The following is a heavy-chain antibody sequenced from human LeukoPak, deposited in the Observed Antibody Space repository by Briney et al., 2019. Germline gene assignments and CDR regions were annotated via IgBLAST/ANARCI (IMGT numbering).Heavy chain of an antibody. V-gene: IGHV1-2*02. D-gene: IGHD4-17*01. J-gene: IGHJ6*03. Sequence: GASVKVSCKASGYTFTGYYMHWVRQAPGQGLEGMGWINPNSGGTNYAQKFQGRVTMTRDTSISTAYMELSSLRSEDTAVYYCARSTVTPPFYYYYMDVWGKGTTVTISS. CDR1: GYTFTGYY. CDR2: INPNSGGT. CDR3: ARSTVTPPFYYYYMDV.